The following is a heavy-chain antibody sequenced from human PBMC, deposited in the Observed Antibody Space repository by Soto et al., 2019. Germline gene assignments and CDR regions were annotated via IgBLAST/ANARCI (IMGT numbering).Heavy chain of an antibody. CDR3: GSALYGTNGVCSHY. D-gene: IGHD2-8*01. V-gene: IGHV1-24*01. Sequence: QVQLVQSGAEVKKPGASVKVSCKVSGYTLTELSMHWVRQAPGKGLEWMGGLDPEDGEPIHAQKFQGRVTMTEDTSTDAAYMELSSLRSEDTAVYYCGSALYGTNGVCSHYWGQGALVTVSS. J-gene: IGHJ4*02. CDR1: GYTLTELS. CDR2: LDPEDGEP.